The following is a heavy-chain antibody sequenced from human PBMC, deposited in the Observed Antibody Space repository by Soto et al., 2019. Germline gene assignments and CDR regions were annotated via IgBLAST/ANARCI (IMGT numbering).Heavy chain of an antibody. CDR3: ARDPSYGDYSDAFDI. J-gene: IGHJ3*02. CDR2: ISSSSSYI. V-gene: IGHV3-21*01. D-gene: IGHD4-17*01. Sequence: GGSLKLSCAASGFTFSSYSMNWVRQAPGKGLEWVSSISSSSSYIYYADSVKGRFTISRDNAKNSLYLQMNSLRAEDTAVYYCARDPSYGDYSDAFDIWGQGTMVTVSS. CDR1: GFTFSSYS.